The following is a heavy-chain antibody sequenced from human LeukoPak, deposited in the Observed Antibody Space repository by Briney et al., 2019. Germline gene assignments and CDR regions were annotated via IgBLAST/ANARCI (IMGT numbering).Heavy chain of an antibody. CDR2: ISGSGGST. CDR1: GFTFSNYA. V-gene: IGHV3-23*01. D-gene: IGHD3-10*01. Sequence: GGTLRLSCAASGFTFSNYAMNWVRQAPGKGLEWVSAISGSGGSTYYAHSVKGRFTISRDNSKNTLYLQMNSLRAEDTAVYYCAKGGFRGSGTPYFDYWGQGTLVTVSS. J-gene: IGHJ4*02. CDR3: AKGGFRGSGTPYFDY.